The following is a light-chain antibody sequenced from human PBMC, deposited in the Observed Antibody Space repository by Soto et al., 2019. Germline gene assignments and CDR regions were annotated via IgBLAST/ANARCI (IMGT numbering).Light chain of an antibody. V-gene: IGLV2-14*03. Sequence: QSALAQPASVSGSPGQSITISCTGTSSDVGGYNYVSWYQQHPGKAPKLIFYDVSNRPSGVSNRFSGSKSGNTASLTISGLQAEDEADYYCSSYTSSRTYIFGTGTKATV. CDR1: SSDVGGYNY. J-gene: IGLJ1*01. CDR3: SSYTSSRTYI. CDR2: DVS.